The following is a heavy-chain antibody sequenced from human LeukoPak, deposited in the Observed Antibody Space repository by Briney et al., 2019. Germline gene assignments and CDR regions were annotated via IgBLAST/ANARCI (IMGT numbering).Heavy chain of an antibody. CDR2: ISSSSSTI. J-gene: IGHJ4*02. CDR3: ASGRRN. Sequence: GGSLTLSCAASGFTFSSYSMNWVRQAPGKGLEWVSYISSSSSTIYYADSVKGRFTISRDNAKNSLYLQMNSLSAEDTAVYYCASGRRNWGERTLVTVSS. V-gene: IGHV3-48*01. D-gene: IGHD1-26*01. CDR1: GFTFSSYS.